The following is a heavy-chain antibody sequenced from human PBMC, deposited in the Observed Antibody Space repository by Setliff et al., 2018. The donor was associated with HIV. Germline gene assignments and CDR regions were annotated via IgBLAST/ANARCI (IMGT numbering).Heavy chain of an antibody. CDR2: IPYDGSYK. J-gene: IGHJ4*02. Sequence: GGSLRLSCAASGFSFSSYGLHWVRQAPGKGLEWVAFIPYDGSYKYYADSVKGRFTISRDNSRTTMYLQMNSLRAEDTAVYYCAKIQNPQGYYYDSSGYYPHPGSPDYWGQGTLVTVSS. V-gene: IGHV3-30*02. CDR3: AKIQNPQGYYYDSSGYYPHPGSPDY. D-gene: IGHD3-22*01. CDR1: GFSFSSYG.